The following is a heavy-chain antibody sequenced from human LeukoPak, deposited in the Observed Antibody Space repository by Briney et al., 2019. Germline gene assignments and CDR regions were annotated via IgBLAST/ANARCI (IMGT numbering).Heavy chain of an antibody. D-gene: IGHD1-14*01. V-gene: IGHV4-61*02. J-gene: IGHJ4*02. Sequence: PSQTLSLTCTVSGGSISSGSYYWSWIRQPAGKGLEWIGRIYTSGSTNYNPSLKSRVTISVGTSKNQFSLKLSSVTAADTAVYYCARESLSANNGILFDYWGQGTLVTVSS. CDR1: GGSISSGSYY. CDR3: ARESLSANNGILFDY. CDR2: IYTSGST.